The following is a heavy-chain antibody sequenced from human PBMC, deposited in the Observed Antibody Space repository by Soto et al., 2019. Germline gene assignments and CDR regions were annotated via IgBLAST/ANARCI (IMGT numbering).Heavy chain of an antibody. V-gene: IGHV6-1*01. CDR3: VWVYSSGYDYFDY. CDR2: TYYRSKWYN. J-gene: IGHJ4*02. Sequence: SQTLSLTCAISGDSVSSNSAAWNWIRQSPSRDLEWLGGTYYRSKWYNDYAVSVKSRITINPDTSKNQFSLQLNSVTPEDTAVYYCVWVYSSGYDYFDYWGQGTLVTVSS. CDR1: GDSVSSNSAA. D-gene: IGHD3-22*01.